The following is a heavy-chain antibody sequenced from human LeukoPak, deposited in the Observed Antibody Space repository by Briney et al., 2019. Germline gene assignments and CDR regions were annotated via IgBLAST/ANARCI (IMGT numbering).Heavy chain of an antibody. V-gene: IGHV3-30*03. CDR2: ISYDGNNK. CDR3: ARDQGAFDI. J-gene: IGHJ3*02. CDR1: GFTFSSYG. Sequence: GGSLRLSCAASGFTFSSYGVHWVRQAPGKGLEWVAVISYDGNNKYYADSVKGRFTISRDNSKNTLYLEMNSLRAEDTAVYYCARDQGAFDIWGQGTMVTVSS.